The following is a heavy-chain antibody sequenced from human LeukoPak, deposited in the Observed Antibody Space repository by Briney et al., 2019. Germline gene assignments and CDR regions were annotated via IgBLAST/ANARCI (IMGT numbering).Heavy chain of an antibody. D-gene: IGHD1-7*01. CDR3: ARVLYNWNYDATDAFDI. CDR2: ISSSSSYI. CDR1: GFTLSSYS. J-gene: IGHJ3*02. Sequence: GGSLRLSCAASGFTLSSYSMNWVRQAPGKGLEWVSSISSSSSYIYYADSVKGRFTISRDNAKNSLYLQMNSLRAEDTAVYYCARVLYNWNYDATDAFDIWGQGTMVTVSS. V-gene: IGHV3-21*01.